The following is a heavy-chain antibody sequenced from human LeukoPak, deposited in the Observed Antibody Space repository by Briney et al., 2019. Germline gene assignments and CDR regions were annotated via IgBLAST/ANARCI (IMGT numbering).Heavy chain of an antibody. Sequence: ASVKASCKASGGTFSSYAISWVRQAPGQGLEWMGGIIPIFGTANYAQKFQGRVTITADESTSTAYMELSSLRSEDTAVYYCARDGPYYYGSGTQGAFDIWGQGTMVTVSS. CDR2: IIPIFGTA. V-gene: IGHV1-69*13. CDR3: ARDGPYYYGSGTQGAFDI. D-gene: IGHD3-10*01. CDR1: GGTFSSYA. J-gene: IGHJ3*02.